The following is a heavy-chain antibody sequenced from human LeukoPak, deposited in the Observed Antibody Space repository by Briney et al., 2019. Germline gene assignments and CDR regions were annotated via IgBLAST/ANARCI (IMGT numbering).Heavy chain of an antibody. CDR3: ASHLLRYFDWLQKTDAFDI. Sequence: SETLSLTCTVSGGSISSYYWSWIRQPAGKGLEWIGRIYTSGSITYNPSLKSRVSMSVDTSKNQFSLKLSSVTAADTAVYYCASHLLRYFDWLQKTDAFDIWGQGTMDTVSS. J-gene: IGHJ3*02. CDR1: GGSISSYY. D-gene: IGHD3-9*01. CDR2: IYTSGSI. V-gene: IGHV4-4*07.